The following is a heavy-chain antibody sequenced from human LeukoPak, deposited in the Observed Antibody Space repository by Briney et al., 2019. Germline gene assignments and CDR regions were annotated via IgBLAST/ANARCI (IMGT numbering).Heavy chain of an antibody. CDR1: GGTFSSYA. CDR3: ARDSGPTCGYSGYDKLGHYYYMDV. Sequence: SVKVSCKASGGTFSSYAISWVRQAPGQGLEWMGRIIPIFGTANYAQKFQGRVTITTDESTSTAYMELSSLRSEDTAVYYCARDSGPTCGYSGYDKLGHYYYMDVWGKGTTVTVSS. D-gene: IGHD5-12*01. V-gene: IGHV1-69*05. J-gene: IGHJ6*03. CDR2: IIPIFGTA.